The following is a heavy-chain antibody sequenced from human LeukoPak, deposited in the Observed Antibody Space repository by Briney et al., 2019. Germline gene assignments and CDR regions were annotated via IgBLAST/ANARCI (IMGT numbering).Heavy chain of an antibody. CDR3: ARTSAWILGYDY. CDR1: GFTASSNH. J-gene: IGHJ4*02. D-gene: IGHD5-18*01. V-gene: IGHV3-66*01. Sequence: QAGGSLRLSCAASGFTASSNHMSWVRQAPGKGLEWVSVIYSGGSTYYADSVKGRFTISRDNSKNTLYLQMNILRAEDTAVYYCARTSAWILGYDYWGQGTLVTVSS. CDR2: IYSGGST.